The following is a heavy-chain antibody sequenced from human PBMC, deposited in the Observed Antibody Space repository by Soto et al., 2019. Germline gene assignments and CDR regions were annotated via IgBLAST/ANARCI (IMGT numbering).Heavy chain of an antibody. V-gene: IGHV4-39*01. Sequence: SETLSLTCTVSGGSISSSDNFWGWVRQPPGKALEWIGGIYYTGSAYYNPSLKSRVTMSVDTSKNQFSLRLTSVTAADTAVYYCARPSSGTYRFDYWGQGTLVTVSS. D-gene: IGHD1-26*01. CDR1: GGSISSSDNF. CDR2: IYYTGSA. J-gene: IGHJ4*02. CDR3: ARPSSGTYRFDY.